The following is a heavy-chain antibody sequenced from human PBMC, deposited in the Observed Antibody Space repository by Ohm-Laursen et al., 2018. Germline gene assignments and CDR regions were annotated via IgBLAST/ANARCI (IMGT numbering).Heavy chain of an antibody. CDR2: ISYDGSNK. CDR1: GFTFSSYG. V-gene: IGHV3-30*18. Sequence: SLRLSCAASGFTFSSYGMHWVRQAPGKGPEWVAVISYDGSNKYYADSVKGRFTISRDNSKNTVTLQMNSLRPEDTAVYYCAKDPRSFCTSTSCYTAFDYWGQGTLVTVSS. J-gene: IGHJ4*02. CDR3: AKDPRSFCTSTSCYTAFDY. D-gene: IGHD2-2*02.